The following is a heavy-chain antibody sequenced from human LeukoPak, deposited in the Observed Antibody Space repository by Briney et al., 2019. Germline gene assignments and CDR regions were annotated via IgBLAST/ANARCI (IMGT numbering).Heavy chain of an antibody. CDR1: GFTFSSYS. CDR2: ISSSSSYI. D-gene: IGHD2/OR15-2a*01. J-gene: IGHJ3*02. CDR3: ARDRAFPNDVFDI. Sequence: GGSLRLSCAASGFTFSSYSMNWVRQAPGKGLEWVSSISSSSSYIYYADSVKGRCTISRDNSRNTLYLQLNSLRAEDAAVYYCARDRAFPNDVFDIWGQGTMVSVSS. V-gene: IGHV3-21*04.